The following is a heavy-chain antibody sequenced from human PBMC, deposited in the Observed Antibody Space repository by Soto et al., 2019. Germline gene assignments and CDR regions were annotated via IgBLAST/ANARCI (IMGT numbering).Heavy chain of an antibody. V-gene: IGHV4-39*01. CDR2: IYYSGSS. CDR3: ARHGSFLYYYDSSGYLDP. J-gene: IGHJ5*02. D-gene: IGHD3-22*01. Sequence: SETLSLTCTVSGGSISSSSYYWGWIRQPPGKGLEWIGSIYYSGSSYYNPSLKSRVTISVDTSKNQFSLKLSSVTAADTAVYYCARHGSFLYYYDSSGYLDPWGQGTLVTVSS. CDR1: GGSISSSSYY.